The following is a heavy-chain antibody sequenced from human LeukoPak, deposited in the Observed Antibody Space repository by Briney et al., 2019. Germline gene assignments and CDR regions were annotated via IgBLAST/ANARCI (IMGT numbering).Heavy chain of an antibody. CDR2: ILNDGSNK. V-gene: IGHV3-30*04. D-gene: IGHD4-23*01. J-gene: IGHJ3*02. CDR1: GFTFSSYA. CDR3: AKRYGGNSGAFDI. Sequence: GGSLRLSCAASGFTFSSYAMHWVRQAPGKGLEWVTAILNDGSNKFYADSVKGRFTISRDNSKNTLYLQMNSLRAEDTAVYYCAKRYGGNSGAFDIWGQGTMVTVSS.